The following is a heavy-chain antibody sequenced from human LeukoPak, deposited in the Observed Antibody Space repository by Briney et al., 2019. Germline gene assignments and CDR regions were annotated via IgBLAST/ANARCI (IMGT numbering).Heavy chain of an antibody. CDR3: ARDRLGGPIDY. V-gene: IGHV3-30-3*01. D-gene: IGHD3-10*01. CDR2: ISYDGSNK. J-gene: IGHJ4*02. Sequence: PGRSLRLSCAASGFTFSSYAMHWVRQAPGKGLEWVAVISYDGSNKYYADSVKGRFTISRDNSKNTLYLQMNSLRAEDTAVYYCARDRLGGPIDYWGQGTLVTVSS. CDR1: GFTFSSYA.